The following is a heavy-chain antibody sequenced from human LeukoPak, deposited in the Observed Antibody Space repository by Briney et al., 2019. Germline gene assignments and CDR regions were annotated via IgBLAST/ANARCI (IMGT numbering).Heavy chain of an antibody. CDR1: GLTFSNAW. J-gene: IGHJ4*02. V-gene: IGHV3-15*01. Sequence: SGGSLRLSCAASGLTFSNAWMSWVRQAPGKGLEWVGRIKSKTDGGTRDYAAPVKGRFTISRDDSEDTLYLQMNSLKTEDTAVYYCTSYYYGSENYYDYWAQGTLVTVSS. CDR2: IKSKTDGGTR. D-gene: IGHD3-10*01. CDR3: TSYYYGSENYYDY.